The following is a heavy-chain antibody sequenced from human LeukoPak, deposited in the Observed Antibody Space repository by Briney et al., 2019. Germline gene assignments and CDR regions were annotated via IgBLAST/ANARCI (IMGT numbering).Heavy chain of an antibody. Sequence: SETLSLTCTVSGGSIGSSSYYWSWIRQPPGKGLEWIGYIYYSGSTNYNPSLKSRVTISVDTSKNQFSLKLSSVTAADTAVYYCARGKSKFDYWGQGTLVTVSS. CDR1: GGSIGSSSYY. J-gene: IGHJ4*02. CDR3: ARGKSKFDY. CDR2: IYYSGST. V-gene: IGHV4-61*05.